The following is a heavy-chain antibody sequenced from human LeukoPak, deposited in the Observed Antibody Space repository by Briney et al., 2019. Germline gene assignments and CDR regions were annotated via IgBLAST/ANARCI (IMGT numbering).Heavy chain of an antibody. CDR3: EKDLSSWYYAFDS. D-gene: IGHD3-10*01. V-gene: IGHV3-23*01. CDR1: GFIFSSYA. J-gene: IGHJ4*02. CDR2: VSGGGHNT. Sequence: GGPLRLSCVASGFIFSSYAMSGVRKAPEKGLEWVTVVSGGGHNTYYADSVKRRFTMSRDTSKTTVYLQMNSQRAEDPAVYYGEKDLSSWYYAFDSWGQGTLVTVSS.